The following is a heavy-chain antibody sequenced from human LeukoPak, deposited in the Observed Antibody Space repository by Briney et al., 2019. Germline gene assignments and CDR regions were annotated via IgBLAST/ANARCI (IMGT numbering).Heavy chain of an antibody. Sequence: SVKVSCKASGGTFSSYAISWVRQAPGQGLEWMGGIIPIFGTANYAQKFQGRVTITADESTSTAYMELSSLRSEDTAVYYCARGTRYYYDSSGYYYAYWGQGTLVTVSS. CDR1: GGTFSSYA. CDR2: IIPIFGTA. J-gene: IGHJ4*02. D-gene: IGHD3-22*01. CDR3: ARGTRYYYDSSGYYYAY. V-gene: IGHV1-69*13.